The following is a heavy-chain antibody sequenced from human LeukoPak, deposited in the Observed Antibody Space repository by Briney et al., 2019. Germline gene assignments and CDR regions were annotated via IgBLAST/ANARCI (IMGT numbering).Heavy chain of an antibody. CDR3: ARGADTGYSSDS. V-gene: IGHV3-74*01. Sequence: GGSLRLSCAASGFTFSNYWMHWVRQAPGKGLVWVSRINSDARSTSYADSVKGRFTISRDNAKNTLYLQMNSLRAEDTAVYYCARGADTGYSSDSWGQGTLITVSS. D-gene: IGHD6-19*01. J-gene: IGHJ5*02. CDR2: INSDARST. CDR1: GFTFSNYW.